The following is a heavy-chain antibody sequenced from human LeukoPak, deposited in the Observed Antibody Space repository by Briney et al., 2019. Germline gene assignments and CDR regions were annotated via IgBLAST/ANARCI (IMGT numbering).Heavy chain of an antibody. V-gene: IGHV4-31*03. CDR2: IYYSGST. D-gene: IGHD6-13*01. J-gene: IGHJ4*02. CDR1: GGSISSGGYY. Sequence: SQTLSLTCTVSGGSISSGGYYWSWIRQHPGKGLEWIGCIYYSGSTYYNPSLKSRVTISVDTSKNQFSLKLSSVTAADTAVYYCARYSSSWYGPGVDYWGQGTLVTVSS. CDR3: ARYSSSWYGPGVDY.